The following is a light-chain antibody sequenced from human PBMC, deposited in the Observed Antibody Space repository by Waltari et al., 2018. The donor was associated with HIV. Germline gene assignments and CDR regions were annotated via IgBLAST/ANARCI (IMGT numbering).Light chain of an antibody. V-gene: IGLV1-44*01. CDR3: ESWDDSGSVV. CDR2: RTD. J-gene: IGLJ2*01. CDR1: PSNIGSNS. Sequence: QSVLTQPPSASGTPGQRVTISCSGSPSNIGSNSVNWYQQLPGTAPRVLIYRTDQRPSGVPGRFSGPQSGASASLAISGLQSEDEAAYYCESWDDSGSVVFGGGTQLTVL.